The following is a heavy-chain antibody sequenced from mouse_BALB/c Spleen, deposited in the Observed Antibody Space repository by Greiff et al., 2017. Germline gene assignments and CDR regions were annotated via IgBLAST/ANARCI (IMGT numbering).Heavy chain of an antibody. Sequence: VQLQQSGAELVKPGASVKLSCTASGFNIKDTYMHWVKQRPEQGLEWIGRINSANGNTKNDPKFQGMATITADTSSNTAYILLSSLTSEDTADYCGTKNRYDVGAMDYWGQGTSVTVSA. CDR2: INSANGNT. CDR3: TKNRYDVGAMDY. J-gene: IGHJ4*01. CDR1: GFNIKDTY. D-gene: IGHD2-14*01. V-gene: IGHV14-3*02.